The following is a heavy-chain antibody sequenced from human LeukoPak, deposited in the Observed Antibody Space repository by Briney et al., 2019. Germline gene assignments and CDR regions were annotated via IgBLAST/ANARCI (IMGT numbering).Heavy chain of an antibody. Sequence: ASVKVSCKASGYTFTNIHWVRQAPGQGLEWMGIITPSGGSATYAQTFQGRVTMTRDTSTSTVYMELSSLGSEDTAVYFCARVSQDSRGYKHVFDYWGQGTLVTVSS. J-gene: IGHJ4*02. CDR3: ARVSQDSRGYKHVFDY. D-gene: IGHD3-22*01. CDR1: GYTFTN. CDR2: ITPSGGSA. V-gene: IGHV1-46*01.